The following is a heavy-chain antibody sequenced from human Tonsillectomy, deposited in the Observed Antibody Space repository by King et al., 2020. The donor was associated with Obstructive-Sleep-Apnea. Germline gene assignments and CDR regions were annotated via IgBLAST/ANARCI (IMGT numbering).Heavy chain of an antibody. CDR1: GFTFSYYG. V-gene: IGHV3-21*01. D-gene: IGHD2-21*02. J-gene: IGHJ6*02. Sequence: QLVQSGGGLVKPGGSLRLSCAASGFTFSYYGMNWVRQAPGKWLEWVSSISSSSSYIYYAASVKGRFTIARDNAKKSLSLQMNSLRAEDTAVYYCAREVWVFCGGDCYSQGWYYYGMDVWGQGTTVTVSS. CDR2: ISSSSSYI. CDR3: AREVWVFCGGDCYSQGWYYYGMDV.